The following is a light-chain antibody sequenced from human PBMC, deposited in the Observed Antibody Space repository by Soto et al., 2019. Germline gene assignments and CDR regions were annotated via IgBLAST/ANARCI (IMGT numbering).Light chain of an antibody. CDR3: HHYGDSPYT. V-gene: IGKV3-20*01. Sequence: EIVLTKSPGTLTLSPGERATLSCRASQSVGGNYLAWYQRKPGQAPRLLIYLASSRATGIPDRFSGSGSGTYFTLTISSLEPEDFAVYYCHHYGDSPYTFGQGSKVELK. CDR1: QSVGGNY. CDR2: LAS. J-gene: IGKJ2*01.